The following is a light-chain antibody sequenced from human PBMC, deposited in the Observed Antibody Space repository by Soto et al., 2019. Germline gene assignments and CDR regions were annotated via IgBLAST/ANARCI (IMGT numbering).Light chain of an antibody. CDR3: QQYNNWPPFS. Sequence: EIVLTQSPGTLSLSPGERATLSCRASQSVSSTYLAWYQQKNGQTPRLLIYGASTRAAGIPARFSGSGSGTDFTLTISSLQSEDFAVYYCQQYNNWPPFSFGPGTKVDIK. J-gene: IGKJ3*01. CDR1: QSVSSTY. CDR2: GAS. V-gene: IGKV3-15*01.